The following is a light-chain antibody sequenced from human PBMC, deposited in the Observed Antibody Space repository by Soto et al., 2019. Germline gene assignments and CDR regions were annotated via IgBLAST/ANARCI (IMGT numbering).Light chain of an antibody. V-gene: IGLV2-14*01. J-gene: IGLJ3*02. CDR2: DVS. Sequence: QSAPTQSASVSGSPGQSITISCTGTSSDVGGYNYVSWHQQHPGKAPKLIIYDVSNRPSGVSTRFSGSKSGNTASLTISGLQAEDEADYSCSSYTSTNSWVFGGGTKLTVL. CDR1: SSDVGGYNY. CDR3: SSYTSTNSWV.